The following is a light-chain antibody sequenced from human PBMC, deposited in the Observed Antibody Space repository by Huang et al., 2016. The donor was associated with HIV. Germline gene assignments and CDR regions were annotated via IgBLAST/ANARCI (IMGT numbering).Light chain of an antibody. J-gene: IGKJ2*01. CDR2: DAS. CDR1: QSVSSY. V-gene: IGKV3-11*01. Sequence: EIVLTQSPATLSLSPGERATLACRASQSVSSYLDWYQPKPGQAPRLLIYDASNRATGIPARFSGSGSGTDFTLTISSLEPEDFAVYYCQQRSNWPQYTFGQGTKLEIK. CDR3: QQRSNWPQYT.